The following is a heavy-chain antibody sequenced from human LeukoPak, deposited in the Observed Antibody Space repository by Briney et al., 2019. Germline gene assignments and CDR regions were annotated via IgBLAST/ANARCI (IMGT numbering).Heavy chain of an antibody. Sequence: PGGSLRLSCAASGFTFSSYAMSWVRQAPGKGLEWVSAISGSGGSTYSADSVKGRFTISRDNSKNTLYLQMNSLRAEDTAVYYCAKDGPLRYGSGSHVDYWGQGTLVTVSS. CDR2: ISGSGGST. D-gene: IGHD3-10*01. CDR3: AKDGPLRYGSGSHVDY. CDR1: GFTFSSYA. V-gene: IGHV3-23*01. J-gene: IGHJ4*02.